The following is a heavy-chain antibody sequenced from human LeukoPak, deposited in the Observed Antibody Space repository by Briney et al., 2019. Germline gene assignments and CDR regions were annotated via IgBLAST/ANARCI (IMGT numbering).Heavy chain of an antibody. CDR3: AGGNALDY. J-gene: IGHJ4*02. CDR2: IKQDGSEK. CDR1: GFTFSSYW. Sequence: GGSLRLSCAASGFTFSSYWMNWVRQAPGKGLEWVANIKQDGSEKYYVDSVKGRFTISRVNAKNSLYLQMNSLRVEDTAVYYCAGGNALDYWGQGTLVTVSS. D-gene: IGHD4-23*01. V-gene: IGHV3-7*01.